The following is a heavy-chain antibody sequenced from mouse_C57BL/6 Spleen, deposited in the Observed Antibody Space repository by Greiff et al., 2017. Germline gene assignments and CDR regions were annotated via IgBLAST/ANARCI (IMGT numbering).Heavy chain of an antibody. D-gene: IGHD4-1*01. J-gene: IGHJ4*01. CDR2: INPSTGGT. CDR1: GYSFTGYY. Sequence: EVQLQQSGPELVKPGASVKISCKASGYSFTGYYMNWVKQSPEKSLEWIGEINPSTGGTTYNQKFKAKATLTVDKSSSTAYMQLKSLTSEDSAVYYCARTGTWDYWGQGTSVTVSS. CDR3: ARTGTWDY. V-gene: IGHV1-42*01.